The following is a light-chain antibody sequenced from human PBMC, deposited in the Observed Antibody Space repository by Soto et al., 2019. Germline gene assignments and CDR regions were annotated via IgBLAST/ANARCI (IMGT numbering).Light chain of an antibody. V-gene: IGKV3-11*01. Sequence: EIVMTQSPATLSVSPGERATLSCWASQSVSSNLAWYQQKSGQAPRLLIYDASNRATGIPARFSGSGSGTDFTLTISSLEPEDFAVYYCQQRSNWPPTFGQGTKVDIK. CDR2: DAS. CDR3: QQRSNWPPT. J-gene: IGKJ1*01. CDR1: QSVSSN.